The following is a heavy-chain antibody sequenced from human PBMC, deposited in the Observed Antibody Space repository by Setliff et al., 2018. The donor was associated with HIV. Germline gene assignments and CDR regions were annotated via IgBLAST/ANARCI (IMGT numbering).Heavy chain of an antibody. CDR3: ARQRDYDILTGRNDAFDI. D-gene: IGHD3-9*01. V-gene: IGHV5-51*01. CDR2: IYPGDSVT. J-gene: IGHJ3*02. Sequence: PGESLKISCKGSRYSFTSYWIGWVRQMPGRGLEWMGIIYPGDSVTRYSPSFQGQVTISADKSISTAYLQWSSLKASDTAMYYCARQRDYDILTGRNDAFDIWGQGTMVTVSS. CDR1: RYSFTSYW.